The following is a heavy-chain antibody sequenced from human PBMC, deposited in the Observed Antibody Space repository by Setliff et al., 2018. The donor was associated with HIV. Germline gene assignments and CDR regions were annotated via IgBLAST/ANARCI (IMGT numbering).Heavy chain of an antibody. D-gene: IGHD3-16*02. CDR1: GYIFTNDP. J-gene: IGHJ4*02. CDR2: VNTKTGNP. CDR3: AREFLLGDLSFPAN. V-gene: IGHV7-4-1*02. Sequence: KVSCKASGYIFTNDPMNWVRQAPGQGLEWMGWVNTKTGNPTYAQDFAGRFVFSLDTSVNTAYLGISGLKIEDTAVYFCAREFLLGDLSFPANWGQGTLVTVSS.